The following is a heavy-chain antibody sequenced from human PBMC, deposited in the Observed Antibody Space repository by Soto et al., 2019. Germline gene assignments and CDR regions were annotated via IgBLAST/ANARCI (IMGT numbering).Heavy chain of an antibody. D-gene: IGHD5-12*01. J-gene: IGHJ6*02. CDR3: ARANVEMATITIYYYGMDV. CDR2: IKQDGSEK. CDR1: GFTFSSYW. V-gene: IGHV3-7*05. Sequence: GGSLRLSCAASGFTFSSYWMSWVRQAPGKGLEWVANIKQDGSEKYYVDSVKGRFTISRDNAKNSLYLQMNSLRAEDTAVYYCARANVEMATITIYYYGMDVWGQGTTVTVSS.